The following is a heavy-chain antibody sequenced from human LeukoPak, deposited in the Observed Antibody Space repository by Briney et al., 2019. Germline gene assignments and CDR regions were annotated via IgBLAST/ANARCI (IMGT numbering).Heavy chain of an antibody. CDR3: ARDIALNAYYDSSGYDY. D-gene: IGHD3-22*01. J-gene: IGHJ4*02. Sequence: PGGSLRLSCAASGVTFSSYALCWVRQAPGKGLEWVAVISYDGSNKYYADSVKGRFTISRDNSKNTLYLQMNSLRAEDTAVYYCARDIALNAYYDSSGYDYWGQGTLVTVSS. V-gene: IGHV3-30*01. CDR1: GVTFSSYA. CDR2: ISYDGSNK.